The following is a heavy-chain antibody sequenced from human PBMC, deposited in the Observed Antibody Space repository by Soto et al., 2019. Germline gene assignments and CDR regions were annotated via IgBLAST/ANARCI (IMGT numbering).Heavy chain of an antibody. CDR1: GFTFSSYG. CDR3: AKDLALLWFGELPYDYYYGMDV. V-gene: IGHV3-30*18. D-gene: IGHD3-10*01. Sequence: QVQLVESGGGVVQPGRSLRLSCAASGFTFSSYGMHWVRQAPGKGLEWVAVISYDGSNKYYADSVKGRFTISRDNSKNTLYLQMNSLRAEDTAVYYCAKDLALLWFGELPYDYYYGMDVWGQGTTVTVSS. J-gene: IGHJ6*02. CDR2: ISYDGSNK.